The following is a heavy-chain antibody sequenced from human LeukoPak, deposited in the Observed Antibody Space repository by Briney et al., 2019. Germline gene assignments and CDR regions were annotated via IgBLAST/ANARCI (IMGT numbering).Heavy chain of an antibody. CDR2: INHSGST. CDR3: ARVPLYYDFWSGYYHHYMDV. J-gene: IGHJ6*03. V-gene: IGHV4-34*01. CDR1: GGSFSGYY. D-gene: IGHD3-3*01. Sequence: SETLSLTCAVYGGSFSGYYWSWIRQPPGKGLEWIGEINHSGSTNYNPSLKSRVTISVDTSKNQFSLKLSSVTAADTAVYYCARVPLYYDFWSGYYHHYMDVWGKGTTVTVSS.